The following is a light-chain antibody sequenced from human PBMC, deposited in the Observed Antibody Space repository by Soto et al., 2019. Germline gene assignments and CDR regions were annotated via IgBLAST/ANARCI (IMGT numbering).Light chain of an antibody. CDR1: QRVSSSY. J-gene: IGKJ1*01. CDR3: QQYRSYPHT. Sequence: EIVLTQSPCSLSLSPGERATLSCRASQRVSSSYLAWYQQKPGEAPRLLIYGASIRPTGIPDRFSGSGSGTDFTLTISRLEPEDFAVYYCQQYRSYPHTFGKGTKLEIK. CDR2: GAS. V-gene: IGKV3-20*01.